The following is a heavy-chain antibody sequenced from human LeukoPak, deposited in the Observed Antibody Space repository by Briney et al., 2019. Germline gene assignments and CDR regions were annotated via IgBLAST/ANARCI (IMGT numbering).Heavy chain of an antibody. Sequence: PGGSLRLSCAASGFTFSSYWMSWVRQAPGKGLEWVANIKQDGSEKYYVDSVKGRSTISRDNSKNTLYLQMNSPRAEDTAVYYCARDSYYYDSSGYYHGAFDIWGQGTMVTVSS. CDR2: IKQDGSEK. CDR3: ARDSYYYDSSGYYHGAFDI. V-gene: IGHV3-7*03. D-gene: IGHD3-22*01. J-gene: IGHJ3*02. CDR1: GFTFSSYW.